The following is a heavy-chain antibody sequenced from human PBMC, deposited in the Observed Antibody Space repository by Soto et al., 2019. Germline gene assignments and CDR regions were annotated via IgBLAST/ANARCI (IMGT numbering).Heavy chain of an antibody. CDR2: IYAGDSDT. V-gene: IGHV5-51*03. J-gene: IGHJ4*02. Sequence: EVQLVQSGAEVKKPGESLKISCQGSGYTFTTYWIGWVRQMPGKGLEWMGIIYAGDSDTRYSPSFQGQVTISVDKSIRTAYLQWTSLKASDSAMYYCVRLEYGDRRYFDSWGQGILVTVSS. CDR3: VRLEYGDRRYFDS. D-gene: IGHD4-17*01. CDR1: GYTFTTYW.